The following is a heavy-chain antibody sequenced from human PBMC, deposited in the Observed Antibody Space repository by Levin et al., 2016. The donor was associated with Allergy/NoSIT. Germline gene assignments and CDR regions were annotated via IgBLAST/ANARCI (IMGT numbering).Heavy chain of an antibody. J-gene: IGHJ6*02. V-gene: IGHV1-18*01. CDR2: ISADNGNT. Sequence: ASVKVSCKASGYTFTSYGISWVRQAPGQGLEWMGWISADNGNTNYAQNIQGRVTMTTDTSTSTAYMELRSLRSDDTAVYYCATLRYFDPYYYYGMDVWGQGTTVIVSS. CDR1: GYTFTSYG. CDR3: ATLRYFDPYYYYGMDV. D-gene: IGHD3-9*01.